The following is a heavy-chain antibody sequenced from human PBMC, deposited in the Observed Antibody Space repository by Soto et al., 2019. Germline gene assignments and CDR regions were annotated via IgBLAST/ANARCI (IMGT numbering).Heavy chain of an antibody. Sequence: PGGSLRLSCAASGFTFSSYGMHWVRQAPGKGLEWVAVIWYDGSNKYYADSVKGRFTISRDNSKNTLYLQMNSLRAEDTAVYYCARDDPDITMIVSPRSHAFDIWGQGTMVTVSS. CDR2: IWYDGSNK. CDR3: ARDDPDITMIVSPRSHAFDI. V-gene: IGHV3-33*01. D-gene: IGHD3-22*01. J-gene: IGHJ3*02. CDR1: GFTFSSYG.